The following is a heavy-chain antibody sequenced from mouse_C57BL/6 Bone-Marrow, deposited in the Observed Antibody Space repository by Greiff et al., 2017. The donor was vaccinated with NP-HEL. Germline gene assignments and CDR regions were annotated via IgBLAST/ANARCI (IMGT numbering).Heavy chain of an antibody. J-gene: IGHJ3*01. CDR2: INPYNGDT. Sequence: EVQLQQSGPELVKPGDSVKISCKASGYSFTGYFMNWVMQSHGKSLEWIGRINPYNGDTFYNKKFKGKATLTVDKSSSTAHMELRSLTSEDYAVYYCANGYWFAYWGQGTLVTVSA. V-gene: IGHV1-20*01. CDR1: GYSFTGYF. D-gene: IGHD2-2*01. CDR3: ANGYWFAY.